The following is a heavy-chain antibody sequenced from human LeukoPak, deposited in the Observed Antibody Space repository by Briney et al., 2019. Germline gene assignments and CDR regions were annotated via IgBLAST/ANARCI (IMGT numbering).Heavy chain of an antibody. CDR3: ASSTVVTRGFFGY. J-gene: IGHJ4*02. V-gene: IGHV4-59*01. CDR2: IYYSGST. D-gene: IGHD4-23*01. Sequence: SETLSLTCTVSGGSISSYYWSWIRQPPGKGLEWIGCIYYSGSTNYNPSLKSRVTISVDTSKNQFSLKLSSVTAADTAVYYCASSTVVTRGFFGYWGQGTLVTVSS. CDR1: GGSISSYY.